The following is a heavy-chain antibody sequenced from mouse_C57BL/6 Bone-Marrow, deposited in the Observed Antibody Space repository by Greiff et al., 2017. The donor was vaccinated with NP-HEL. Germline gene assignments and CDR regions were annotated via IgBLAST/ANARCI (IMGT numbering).Heavy chain of an antibody. J-gene: IGHJ2*01. Sequence: VQLQQSGPVLVKPGASVKMSCKASGYTFTDYYMNWVKQSHGKSLEWIGVINPYNGGTSYNQKFKGKATLTVDKSSSTAYMELNSLTSEDSAVYYCARDLSTMVPYFDYWGQGTTLTVSS. CDR1: GYTFTDYY. V-gene: IGHV1-19*01. CDR3: ARDLSTMVPYFDY. D-gene: IGHD2-2*01. CDR2: INPYNGGT.